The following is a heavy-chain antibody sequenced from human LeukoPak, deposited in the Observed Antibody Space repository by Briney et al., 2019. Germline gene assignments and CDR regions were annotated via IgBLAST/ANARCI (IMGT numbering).Heavy chain of an antibody. Sequence: GGSLRLSCAASGFTFSSYGMHWVRQAPGKGLEWVAVISYDGSNKYYADSVKGRFTISRDNSKNTLYLQMNSLRAEDTAVYYCAAPAPSFDYWGQGTLVTVST. CDR3: AAPAPSFDY. V-gene: IGHV3-30*03. CDR1: GFTFSSYG. CDR2: ISYDGSNK. J-gene: IGHJ4*02.